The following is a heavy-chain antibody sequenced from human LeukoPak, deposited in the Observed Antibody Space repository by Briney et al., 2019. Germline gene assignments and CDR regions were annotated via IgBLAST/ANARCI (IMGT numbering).Heavy chain of an antibody. CDR2: IYYSGST. Sequence: SETLSLTCTVSGGSISSYYWSWIRQPPGKGLEWIGYIYYSGSTNYNPSLKSRVTISVDTSKNQFSLKLSSVTAADTAVYYCAASSGWLYFDYWGQGTLVTVSS. D-gene: IGHD6-19*01. CDR1: GGSISSYY. CDR3: AASSGWLYFDY. J-gene: IGHJ4*02. V-gene: IGHV4-59*12.